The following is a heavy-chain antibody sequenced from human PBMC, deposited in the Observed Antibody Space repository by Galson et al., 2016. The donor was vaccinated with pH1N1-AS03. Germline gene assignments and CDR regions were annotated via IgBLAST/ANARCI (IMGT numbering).Heavy chain of an antibody. CDR1: GYNLTDYW. CDR2: IYPGDSDT. CDR3: ATSMVRGYIITSWDY. D-gene: IGHD3-10*01. J-gene: IGHJ4*02. V-gene: IGHV5-51*01. Sequence: QSGAEVKKPGESLKISCKGSGYNLTDYWIGWVRQMPGEGLEWMGIIYPGDSDTRYSPSFRGQVTISADMSINTAYLQWSSLKASDTAMYYCATSMVRGYIITSWDYWGQGTLVTVSS.